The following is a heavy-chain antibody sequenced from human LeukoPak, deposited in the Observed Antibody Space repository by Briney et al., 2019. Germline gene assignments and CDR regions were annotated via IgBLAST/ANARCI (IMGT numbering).Heavy chain of an antibody. Sequence: SETLSLTCTVSGGSISSGDYYWSWIRQPPGKGLEWIGYICYSGSTYYNPSLKSRVTISVDTSKNQFSLKLSSVTAADTAVYYCAREYYYDSSGYHHDAFDFWGQGTMVTVSS. CDR2: ICYSGST. D-gene: IGHD3-22*01. V-gene: IGHV4-30-4*01. J-gene: IGHJ3*01. CDR1: GGSISSGDYY. CDR3: AREYYYDSSGYHHDAFDF.